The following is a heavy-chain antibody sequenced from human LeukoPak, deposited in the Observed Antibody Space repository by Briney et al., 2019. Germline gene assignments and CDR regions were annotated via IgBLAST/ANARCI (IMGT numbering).Heavy chain of an antibody. Sequence: GGSLRLSCAASGFTFSSYSMNWVRQAPGKGLEWVSYIXSSSSTIYYADSVKGRFTISRDNSKNTLYLQMNSLRAEDTAVYYXXXXXIVVPAXXEDYFDXWGQGTLVTVSS. V-gene: IGHV3-48*01. D-gene: IGHD2-2*01. CDR3: XXXXIVVPAXXEDYFDX. CDR1: GFTFSSYS. J-gene: IGHJ4*02. CDR2: IXSSSSTI.